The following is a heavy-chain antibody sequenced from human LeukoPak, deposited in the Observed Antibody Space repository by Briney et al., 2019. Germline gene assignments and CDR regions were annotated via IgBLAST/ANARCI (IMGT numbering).Heavy chain of an antibody. CDR3: AKDRPNYYDSSGHYYRRNGDY. CDR1: GYTFTGYY. CDR2: INPNSGGT. V-gene: IGHV1-2*06. Sequence: ASVKVSCKASGYTFTGYYMHWVRQAPGQGLEWMGRINPNSGGTNYAQKFQGRVTMTRDTSISTAHMELSRLRSDDTAVYYCAKDRPNYYDSSGHYYRRNGDYWGQGTLVTVSS. D-gene: IGHD3-22*01. J-gene: IGHJ4*02.